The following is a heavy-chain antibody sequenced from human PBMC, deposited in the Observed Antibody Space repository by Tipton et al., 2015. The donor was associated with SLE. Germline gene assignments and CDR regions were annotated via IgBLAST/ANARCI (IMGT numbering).Heavy chain of an antibody. V-gene: IGHV3-11*04. CDR1: GFTFSDYY. CDR3: VRDGIVVVVGAFDI. Sequence: GSLRLSCAASGFTFSDYYMSWIRQAPGKGLECLSYISGSGTTIHYADSVKGRFTISRDNAKNSLYLQMNSLRPEDTAMYYCVRDGIVVVVGAFDIWGQGTMVTVSS. CDR2: ISGSGTTI. J-gene: IGHJ3*02. D-gene: IGHD2-15*01.